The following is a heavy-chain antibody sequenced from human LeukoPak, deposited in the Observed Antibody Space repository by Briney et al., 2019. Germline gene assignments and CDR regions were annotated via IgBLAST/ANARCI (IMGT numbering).Heavy chain of an antibody. Sequence: PSETLSLTCAVSRYSISSGYYWGWIRQPPGKGLEWIGIIYHSGITYYNPSLKSRVTISGDTSKNQLSLKLSSVTAADTAVYYCARSIAAAGSGGFDNWGQGTLVTVSS. J-gene: IGHJ4*02. V-gene: IGHV4-38-2*01. CDR2: IYHSGIT. D-gene: IGHD6-13*01. CDR1: RYSISSGYY. CDR3: ARSIAAAGSGGFDN.